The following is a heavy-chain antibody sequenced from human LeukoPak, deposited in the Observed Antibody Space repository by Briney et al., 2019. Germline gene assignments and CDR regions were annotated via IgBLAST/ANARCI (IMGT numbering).Heavy chain of an antibody. CDR1: GGTFSSYA. CDR3: ARDPCRSSTSCYFDY. V-gene: IGHV1-69*13. J-gene: IGHJ4*02. D-gene: IGHD2-2*01. Sequence: SVKVSCTASGGTFSSYAISWVRQAPGQGLEWMGGIIPIFGTANYAQKFQGRVTITADESTSTAYMELSSLRSEDTAVYYCARDPCRSSTSCYFDYWGQGTLVTVSS. CDR2: IIPIFGTA.